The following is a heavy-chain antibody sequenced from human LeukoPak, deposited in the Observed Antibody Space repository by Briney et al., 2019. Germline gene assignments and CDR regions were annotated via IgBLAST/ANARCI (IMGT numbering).Heavy chain of an antibody. CDR2: IYYSGST. D-gene: IGHD2-2*01. CDR3: ARRGVVPAAPNNWFDP. Sequence: PSETLSLTCTVSGGSISSSSYYWGWIRQPPGKGLEWIGSIYYSGSTYYNPSLKSRVTISVDTSKNQFSLKLSSVTAADTAVYYCARRGVVPAAPNNWFDPWGQGTLVTVSS. V-gene: IGHV4-39*07. J-gene: IGHJ5*02. CDR1: GGSISSSSYY.